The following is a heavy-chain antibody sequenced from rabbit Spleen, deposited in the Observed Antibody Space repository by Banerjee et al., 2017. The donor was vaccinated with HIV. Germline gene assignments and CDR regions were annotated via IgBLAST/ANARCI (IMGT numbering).Heavy chain of an antibody. V-gene: IGHV1S45*01. CDR1: GFSFSSSYW. CDR3: ARALTSGCYYAL. CDR2: IVASSSGTT. Sequence: QEQLEESGGDLVKPEGSLTLTCTASGFSFSSSYWICWVRQAPGKGLEWIACIVASSSGTTYYANWAKGRFTISKTSSTTVTLQMTSLTAADTATYFCARALTSGCYYALWGQGTLVTVS. D-gene: IGHD1-1*01. J-gene: IGHJ3*01.